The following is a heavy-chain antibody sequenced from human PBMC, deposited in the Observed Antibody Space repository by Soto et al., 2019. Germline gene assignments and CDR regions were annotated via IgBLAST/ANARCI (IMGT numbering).Heavy chain of an antibody. D-gene: IGHD3-16*01. Sequence: QVQLVQSGAEVKKPGASVKVSCKASGYTFTNFGISWVRQAPGQGLEWMGWISAYNGNTNHAQKFQGRVTMTTDTSTSKAYMEVRSLRFDDTAVYYCAGGGTPFDYWGQGTLVTVSS. CDR1: GYTFTNFG. CDR2: ISAYNGNT. J-gene: IGHJ4*02. V-gene: IGHV1-18*01. CDR3: AGGGTPFDY.